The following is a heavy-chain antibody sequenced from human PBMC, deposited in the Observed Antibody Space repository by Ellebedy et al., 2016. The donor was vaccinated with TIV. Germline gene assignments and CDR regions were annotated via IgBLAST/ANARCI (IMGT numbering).Heavy chain of an antibody. CDR1: GFSFGDYA. V-gene: IGHV3-49*03. Sequence: GGSLRLSXAALGFSFGDYAMNWFRQVPGKGLEWVGFMRSKTYGGTIEYAASVKGRFTISRDDSKSIVYLQMSSLKTEDTAVYFCTRDPAGGNSGASFASWGQGTLVTVSS. CDR2: MRSKTYGGTI. D-gene: IGHD4-23*01. CDR3: TRDPAGGNSGASFAS. J-gene: IGHJ5*01.